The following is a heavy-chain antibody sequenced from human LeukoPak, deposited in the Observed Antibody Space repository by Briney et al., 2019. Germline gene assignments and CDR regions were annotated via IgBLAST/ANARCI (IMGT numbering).Heavy chain of an antibody. CDR1: GFTFKNNA. Sequence: PGGSLRLSCAASGFTFKNNAMTWVRQAPGKGLESVSAINGGGDDTEYADSVKGRLTISRANSKNTLYLQMNSLRPEDTAVYYCARCTASCYANAFDVWGQGTLLTVSS. D-gene: IGHD2-2*01. J-gene: IGHJ3*01. CDR3: ARCTASCYANAFDV. V-gene: IGHV3-23*01. CDR2: INGGGDDT.